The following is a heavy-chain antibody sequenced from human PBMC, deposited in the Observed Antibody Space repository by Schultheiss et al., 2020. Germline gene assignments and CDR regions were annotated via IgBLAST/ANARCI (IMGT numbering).Heavy chain of an antibody. Sequence: WGSLRLSCAASGFTFSSYSMNWVRQAPGKGLEWVSAISGSGGSTYYADSVKGRFTISRDNAKNSLYLQMNSLRAEDTAVYYCARGSSGWFDAFDIWGQGTMVTVSS. J-gene: IGHJ3*02. V-gene: IGHV3-21*01. CDR3: ARGSSGWFDAFDI. CDR1: GFTFSSYS. CDR2: ISGSGGST. D-gene: IGHD6-19*01.